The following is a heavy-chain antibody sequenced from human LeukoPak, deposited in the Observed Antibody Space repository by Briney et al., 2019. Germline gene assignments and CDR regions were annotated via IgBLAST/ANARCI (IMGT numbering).Heavy chain of an antibody. CDR2: IVPSDSYT. Sequence: GESLKISCKASGYSFTSYWISRLRQMPGKGLEWMGRIVPSDSYTNYSPSFQGHVTISADKSISTAYLQWSSLKASDTAMYYCARHGESPRTQYGQYHPWGQGTLVTVSS. J-gene: IGHJ5*02. V-gene: IGHV5-10-1*01. CDR3: ARHGESPRTQYGQYHP. D-gene: IGHD2-2*01. CDR1: GYSFTSYW.